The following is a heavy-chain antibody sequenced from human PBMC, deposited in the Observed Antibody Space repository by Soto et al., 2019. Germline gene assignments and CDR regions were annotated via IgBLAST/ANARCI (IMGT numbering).Heavy chain of an antibody. J-gene: IGHJ6*04. CDR1: GGSISSGDYY. CDR3: ARASPVVTDV. Sequence: QVQLQESGPGLVKPSQTLSLTCTVSGGSISSGDYYWSWIRQPPGKGLEWIGSIYFSGSTYYNPSLQTPVNISVATSKNQFSLKLSSLTAADTAVYYCARASPVVTDVWGKGTTVTVSS. D-gene: IGHD5-18*01. V-gene: IGHV4-30-4*01. CDR2: IYFSGST.